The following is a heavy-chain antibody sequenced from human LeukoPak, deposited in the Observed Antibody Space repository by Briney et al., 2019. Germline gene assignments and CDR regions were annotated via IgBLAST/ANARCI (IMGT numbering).Heavy chain of an antibody. Sequence: GGSLRLSCAASGFTFDDYAMQWVRQAPGKGLEWVSGISWNSGNIGYADSVKGRFTISRDNAKNSLYLQMNSLRAEDTALYYCAKDRITVAGIVDYWGQGTLVTVSS. CDR2: ISWNSGNI. D-gene: IGHD6-19*01. CDR3: AKDRITVAGIVDY. CDR1: GFTFDDYA. J-gene: IGHJ4*02. V-gene: IGHV3-9*01.